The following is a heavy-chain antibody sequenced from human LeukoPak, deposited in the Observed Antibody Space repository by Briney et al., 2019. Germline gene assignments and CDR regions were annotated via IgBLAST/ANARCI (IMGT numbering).Heavy chain of an antibody. V-gene: IGHV1-69*04. CDR3: ARDRVAAAAAFDY. J-gene: IGHJ4*02. Sequence: GASVKVSCKASGYTFTGYYMHWVRQAPGQGLEWMGRIIPILGIAKYAQKFQGRVTITADRSTSTAYMELSSLRSEDTAVYYCARDRVAAAAAFDYWGQGTLVTVSS. CDR2: IIPILGIA. CDR1: GYTFTGYY. D-gene: IGHD6-13*01.